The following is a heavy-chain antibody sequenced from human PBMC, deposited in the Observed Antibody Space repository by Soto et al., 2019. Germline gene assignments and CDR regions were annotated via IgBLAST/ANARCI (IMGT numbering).Heavy chain of an antibody. V-gene: IGHV1-2*02. D-gene: IGHD3-16*01. CDR3: ARDRRGLATLDGLAV. Sequence: QEQLVQSGSEVKRPGASVKVSCKISGDTFNDHFMHWLRQAPGQGPEGMGWIKPNSGGTQYAQKFQGRVTMTRDASITTIYMELGSLRSDDSAVYYCARDRRGLATLDGLAVWGQGTAVSVSS. CDR2: IKPNSGGT. CDR1: GDTFNDHF. J-gene: IGHJ6*02.